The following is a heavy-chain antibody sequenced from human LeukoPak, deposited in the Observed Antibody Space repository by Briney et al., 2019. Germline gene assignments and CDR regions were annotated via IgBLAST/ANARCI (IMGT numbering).Heavy chain of an antibody. CDR2: IYYTRST. J-gene: IGHJ6*02. D-gene: IGHD1-26*01. CDR1: GGSINNYY. V-gene: IGHV4-59*12. CDR3: ARDRSGSHRPYYYGMDV. Sequence: SETLSLTCTVSGGSINNYYWSWVRQPPGAGLEWLAYIYYTRSTNYNPSLKTRLTISVDTSKNQFSLRLNSVTAADTAVYYCARDRSGSHRPYYYGMDVWGQGTTVTVSS.